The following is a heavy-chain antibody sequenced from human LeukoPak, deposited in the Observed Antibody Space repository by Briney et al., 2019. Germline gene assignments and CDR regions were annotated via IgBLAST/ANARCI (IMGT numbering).Heavy chain of an antibody. Sequence: PGGSLRLSCAASGFTFSDYYMSWIRQAPGKGLEWVSTIIVSGSTIYYADSVKGRFTISRDNAKNSLYLQMNSLRAEDTAVYYCARDRPSNIVVVPAATFDYWGQGTLVTVSS. D-gene: IGHD2-2*01. CDR2: IIVSGSTI. CDR3: ARDRPSNIVVVPAATFDY. V-gene: IGHV3-11*04. J-gene: IGHJ4*02. CDR1: GFTFSDYY.